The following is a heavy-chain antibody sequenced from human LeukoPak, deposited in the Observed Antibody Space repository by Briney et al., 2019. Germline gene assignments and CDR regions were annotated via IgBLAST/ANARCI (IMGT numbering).Heavy chain of an antibody. D-gene: IGHD6-13*01. CDR2: IYYRGST. CDR3: AKGSINSSWYWGQYYLDY. J-gene: IGHJ4*02. CDR1: GGSISSSVYY. V-gene: IGHV4-39*01. Sequence: SETLSLTCIVSGGSISSSVYYWGWIRQPPGKGLELIGTIYYRGSTSYNPSLKSRVTISLDTSKNQFSLNLTSVTAADTAVYYCAKGSINSSWYWGQYYLDYWGQGILVTVSS.